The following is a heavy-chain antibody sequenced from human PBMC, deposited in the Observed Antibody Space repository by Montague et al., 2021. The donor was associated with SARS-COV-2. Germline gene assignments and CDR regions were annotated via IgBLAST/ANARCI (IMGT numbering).Heavy chain of an antibody. V-gene: IGHV4-61*01. CDR1: GGSVSSGSYY. CDR3: ARDCHIAARPADYDGMDV. J-gene: IGHJ6*02. CDR2: IYYSGST. D-gene: IGHD6-6*01. Sequence: SETLSLTCTVSGGSVSSGSYYWSWIRQPPGKGLEWIGYIYYSGSTNYNPSLKSRVTKSVDTSTNQSSLKLNSVTAADTAVYYCARDCHIAARPADYDGMDVWGQGTTVTVSS.